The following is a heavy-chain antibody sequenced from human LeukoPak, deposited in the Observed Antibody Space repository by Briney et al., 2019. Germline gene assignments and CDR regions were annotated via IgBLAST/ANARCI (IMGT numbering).Heavy chain of an antibody. CDR2: ISGSGGST. CDR3: ARSSGSGFDS. Sequence: PGGSLRLSCAASGFIFSSYAMSWVRQAPGKGLEWVSVISGSGGSTYYADSVKGRFTISRDNSKNTLYLQMNSLRAEDTAVYYCARSSGSGFDSWGQGNLVIVSS. V-gene: IGHV3-23*01. J-gene: IGHJ4*01. D-gene: IGHD6-19*01. CDR1: GFIFSSYA.